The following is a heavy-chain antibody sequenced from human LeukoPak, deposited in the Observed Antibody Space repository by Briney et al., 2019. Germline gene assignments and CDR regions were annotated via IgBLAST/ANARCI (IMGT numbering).Heavy chain of an antibody. D-gene: IGHD2-21*02. J-gene: IGHJ4*02. Sequence: SETLSLTCAVYGGSFSGYYWSWIRQPPGKGLEWIGEINHSGSTNYNPSLKSRVTISVDTSKNQFSLKLSSVTAADTAVYYCARDRNTLGGAVVTAMDYWGQGTLVTVSS. CDR2: INHSGST. CDR3: ARDRNTLGGAVVTAMDY. CDR1: GGSFSGYY. V-gene: IGHV4-34*01.